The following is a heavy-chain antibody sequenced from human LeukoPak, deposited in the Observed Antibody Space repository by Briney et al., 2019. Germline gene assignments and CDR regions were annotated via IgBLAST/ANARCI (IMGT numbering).Heavy chain of an antibody. CDR1: GFTFSSYV. J-gene: IGHJ4*02. D-gene: IGHD3-3*01. CDR2: ISYDGSNK. CDR3: AKVGTYYDFWSGYSYFDY. V-gene: IGHV3-30*18. Sequence: PGGSLRLSCAASGFTFSSYVMHLIRQAPGKGLEWVAVISYDGSNKYYADSVKRRFTISRDNSKNTLYLQMNSLRAEDTAVYYCAKVGTYYDFWSGYSYFDYWGQGTLVTVSS.